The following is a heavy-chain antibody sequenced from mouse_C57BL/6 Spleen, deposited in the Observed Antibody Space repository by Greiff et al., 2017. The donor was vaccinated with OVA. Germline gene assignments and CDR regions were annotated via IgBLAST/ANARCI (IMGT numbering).Heavy chain of an antibody. CDR2: ISSGSSTI. CDR1: GFTFSDYG. D-gene: IGHD4-1*01. Sequence: EVKLVESGGGLVKPGGSLKLSCAASGFTFSDYGMHWVRQAPEKGLEWVAYISSGSSTIYYADTVKGRFTISRDNAKNTLFLQMTSLRSEDTAMYYCARENFLGPFAYWGQGTLVTVSA. CDR3: ARENFLGPFAY. V-gene: IGHV5-17*01. J-gene: IGHJ3*01.